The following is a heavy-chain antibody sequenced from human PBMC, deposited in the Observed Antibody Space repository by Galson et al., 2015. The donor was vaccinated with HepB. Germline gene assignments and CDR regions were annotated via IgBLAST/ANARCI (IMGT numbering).Heavy chain of an antibody. Sequence: SLRLSCAASGFTFNNYGMHWVRQAPGKGLEWVALIWYDGSNKYYADSVKGRFTVSRDNSKNTLYMQMNSLRAEDTAMYYCAREGYGGNFLIDHWGQGTLVTVSS. CDR1: GFTFNNYG. V-gene: IGHV3-33*01. CDR2: IWYDGSNK. J-gene: IGHJ4*02. D-gene: IGHD4-23*01. CDR3: AREGYGGNFLIDH.